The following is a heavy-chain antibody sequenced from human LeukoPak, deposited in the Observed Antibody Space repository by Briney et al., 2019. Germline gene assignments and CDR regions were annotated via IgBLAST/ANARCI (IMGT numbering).Heavy chain of an antibody. Sequence: PGGSLRLSCAASGFTFSTYSMNWVRQAPGKGLEWVSYISGSSGTIYYADSVKGRFTISRDNAKNSLYLQMNSLRAEDTAAYYCARRSEFGVLYYMDVWGKGTAVTVSS. J-gene: IGHJ6*03. CDR1: GFTFSTYS. D-gene: IGHD3-16*01. V-gene: IGHV3-48*01. CDR2: ISGSSGTI. CDR3: ARRSEFGVLYYMDV.